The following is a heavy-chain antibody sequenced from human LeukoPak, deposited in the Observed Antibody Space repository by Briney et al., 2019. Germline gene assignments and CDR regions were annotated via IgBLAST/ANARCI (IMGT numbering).Heavy chain of an antibody. CDR3: ARRPRRVVPAARPFDY. Sequence: PSETLSLTCAVYGGSFSGFYWSWIRQPPGKGLEWIGEINHSGSTNYNPSLKSRVTISVDTSKNQFSPKLSSVTAADTAVYYCARRPRRVVPAARPFDYWGQGTLVTVSS. J-gene: IGHJ4*02. V-gene: IGHV4-34*01. CDR2: INHSGST. CDR1: GGSFSGFY. D-gene: IGHD2-2*01.